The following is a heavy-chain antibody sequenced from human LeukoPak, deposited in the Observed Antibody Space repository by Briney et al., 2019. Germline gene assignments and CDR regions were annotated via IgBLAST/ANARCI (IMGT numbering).Heavy chain of an antibody. CDR1: GYTFTSYG. CDR3: ARDPRTMVRGVYFDY. Sequence: ASVKDSCKASGYTFTSYGISWVRQAPAQGLEGMGWISAYNGNTNYAQKLQGRVTMTTDTSTSTAYMELRSLRYDDTAVYYCARDPRTMVRGVYFDYWGQGTLVTVSS. CDR2: ISAYNGNT. D-gene: IGHD3-10*01. V-gene: IGHV1-18*04. J-gene: IGHJ4*02.